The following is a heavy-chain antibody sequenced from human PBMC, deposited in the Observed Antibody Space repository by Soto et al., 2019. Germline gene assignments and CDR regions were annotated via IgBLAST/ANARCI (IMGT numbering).Heavy chain of an antibody. CDR2: IYYSGST. V-gene: IGHV4-30-2*03. J-gene: IGHJ4*02. CDR1: GGSISSGGYS. D-gene: IGHD6-13*01. Sequence: SETLSLTCAVSGGSISSGGYSWSWIRQPPGKGLEWIGSIYYSGSTYYNPSLKSRVTISVDTSKNQFSLKLSSVTAADTAVYYCARLIAAAGTSTTAPFDYWGQGTLVTVSS. CDR3: ARLIAAAGTSTTAPFDY.